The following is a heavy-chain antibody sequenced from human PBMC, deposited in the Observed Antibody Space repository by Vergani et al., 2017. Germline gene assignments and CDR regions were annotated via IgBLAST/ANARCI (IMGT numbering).Heavy chain of an antibody. CDR1: GFIFNNYA. J-gene: IGHJ4*02. V-gene: IGHV3-23*01. CDR3: AKGAQPVNYFDRRFDS. D-gene: IGHD2/OR15-2a*01. Sequence: HLLESGGGLVQPGGSLRLSCAASGFIFNNYAMNWVRQAPGKGLEWVSGIAGRGDSTDNADSVKGRFTISRDNSKNTLYLQMNSLRAEDTAIYYCAKGAQPVNYFDRRFDSWGQGTLVVVSS. CDR2: IAGRGDST.